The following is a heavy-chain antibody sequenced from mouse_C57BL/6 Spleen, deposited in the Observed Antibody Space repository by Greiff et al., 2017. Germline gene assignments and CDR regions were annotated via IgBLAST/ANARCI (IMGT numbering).Heavy chain of an antibody. D-gene: IGHD2-1*01. CDR2: ISSGGSYT. Sequence: EVKLVESGGDLVKPGGSLKLSCAASGFTFSSYGMSWVRQTPDKRLEWVATISSGGSYTYYPDSVKGRFTISRDNAKNTLYLQMSSLKSEDTAMYYCASPSIYYGNYTWFAYWSQGTLVIVSA. CDR1: GFTFSSYG. J-gene: IGHJ3*01. V-gene: IGHV5-6*01. CDR3: ASPSIYYGNYTWFAY.